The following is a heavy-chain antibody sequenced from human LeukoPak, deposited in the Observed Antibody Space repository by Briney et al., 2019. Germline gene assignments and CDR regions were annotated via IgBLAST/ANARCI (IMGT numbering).Heavy chain of an antibody. D-gene: IGHD6-19*01. CDR1: GFTFSNYS. CDR3: ARAGASNTGWYRGFSWFDP. V-gene: IGHV3-48*01. CDR2: ISSNIITK. Sequence: GGSLRLSCAASGFTFSNYSINWVRQAPGKGLEWVSFISSNIITKYYADSVKGRLTISRDNSRNTLYLQMNSLRAEDTAVYYCARAGASNTGWYRGFSWFDPWGQGTLVTVSS. J-gene: IGHJ5*02.